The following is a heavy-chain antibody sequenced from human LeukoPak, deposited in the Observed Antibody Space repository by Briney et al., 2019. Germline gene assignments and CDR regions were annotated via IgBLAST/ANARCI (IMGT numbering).Heavy chain of an antibody. CDR3: ARLKPGTTGHRINYFDY. D-gene: IGHD1-1*01. CDR1: GDSMSSSY. Sequence: SETLSLTCTVSGDSMSSSYWNWIRQPPGKGLEWIGYISAGGSTNYNPSLKSRIIISVDMSKTQFSLKLTSVTAADTAIYYCARLKPGTTGHRINYFDYWGRGTLVTVSS. CDR2: ISAGGST. J-gene: IGHJ4*02. V-gene: IGHV4-4*09.